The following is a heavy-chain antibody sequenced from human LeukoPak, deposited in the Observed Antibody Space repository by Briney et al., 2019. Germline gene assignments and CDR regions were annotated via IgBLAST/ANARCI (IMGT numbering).Heavy chain of an antibody. D-gene: IGHD2-21*02. CDR1: GFTFSSYG. Sequence: PGGSLRLSCAASGFTFSSYGMHWVRQAPGKGLEGVAVISYDGSNKYYADSVEGRFTISRDNSKNTLYLQMNSLRAEDTAVYYCAKDHCGGDCSVFDYWGQGTLVTVSS. V-gene: IGHV3-30*18. CDR2: ISYDGSNK. J-gene: IGHJ4*02. CDR3: AKDHCGGDCSVFDY.